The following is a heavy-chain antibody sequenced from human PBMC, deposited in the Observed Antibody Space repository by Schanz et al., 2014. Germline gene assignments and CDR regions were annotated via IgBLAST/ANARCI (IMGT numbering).Heavy chain of an antibody. J-gene: IGHJ4*02. CDR3: ARVVRSDYLLELDF. Sequence: QVQLVQSEAAVKKPGASVKVSCKASGYFFSSYGISWVRQAPGQGLEWMGWISPYNGNTKYAEKLEDRVTMTTDISTSTAYMQLRSLTSADTAVYYCARVVRSDYLLELDFWGQGTQVIVSS. V-gene: IGHV1-18*01. D-gene: IGHD4-17*01. CDR2: ISPYNGNT. CDR1: GYFFSSYG.